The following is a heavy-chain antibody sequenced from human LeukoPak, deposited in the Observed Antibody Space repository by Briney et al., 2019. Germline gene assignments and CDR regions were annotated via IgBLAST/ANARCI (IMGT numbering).Heavy chain of an antibody. CDR3: ASSNLNGDYDNFY. V-gene: IGHV4-34*01. J-gene: IGHJ4*02. Sequence: SETLSLTCTVSGGSISSYYWSWIRQPPGKGLEWIGEINHSGSTNYNPSLKSRVTISVDTSKNQFSLKLSSVTAADTAVYYCASSNLNGDYDNFYWGQGTLVTVSS. CDR2: INHSGST. CDR1: GGSISSYY. D-gene: IGHD4-17*01.